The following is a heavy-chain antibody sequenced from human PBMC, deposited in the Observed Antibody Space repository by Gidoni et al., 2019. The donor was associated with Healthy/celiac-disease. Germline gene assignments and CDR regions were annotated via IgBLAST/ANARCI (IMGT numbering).Heavy chain of an antibody. D-gene: IGHD3-16*01. J-gene: IGHJ6*02. Sequence: EVQLLESGGGLVQPGGYLRPSCAASGFNFRSYAMCWVRQAPGKGLGWVSAISGSGGSTYYADSVKGRFTISRDNSKNTLYLQMNSLRAEDTAVYYCAKGGPIFRDGMDVWGQGTTVTVSS. CDR3: AKGGPIFRDGMDV. CDR2: ISGSGGST. CDR1: GFNFRSYA. V-gene: IGHV3-23*01.